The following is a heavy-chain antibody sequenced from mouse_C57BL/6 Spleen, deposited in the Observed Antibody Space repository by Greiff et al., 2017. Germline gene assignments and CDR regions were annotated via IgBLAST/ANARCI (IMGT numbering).Heavy chain of an antibody. D-gene: IGHD1-1*01. CDR1: GYTFTSYW. CDR3: ARDHHYCGRSYYAMDY. Sequence: VQLQQPGAELVRPGTSVKLSCKASGYTFTSYWMHWVKQRPGQGLEWIGVIDPSDSYTNYNQKFKGKATLTVDTSSSTAYMQLSSLTSEDSAVYYCARDHHYCGRSYYAMDYWGQGTSVTVSS. V-gene: IGHV1-59*01. CDR2: IDPSDSYT. J-gene: IGHJ4*01.